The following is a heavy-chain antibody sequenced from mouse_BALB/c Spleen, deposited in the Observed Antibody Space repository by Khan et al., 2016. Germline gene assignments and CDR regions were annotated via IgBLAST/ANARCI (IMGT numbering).Heavy chain of an antibody. CDR3: ARSRYDGYYFDY. CDR2: INTHSGVP. D-gene: IGHD2-14*01. J-gene: IGHJ2*01. Sequence: QIQLVQSGPELKKPGETVRISCKATGYTFTTAGMQWVQKIPGKGLKWIGWINTHSGVPKYAEDFKGRFAFSLETSALTAYLQISNLTNDDTAAFCCARSRYDGYYFDYWGQGTTLTVSA. CDR1: GYTFTTAG. V-gene: IGHV9-4*02.